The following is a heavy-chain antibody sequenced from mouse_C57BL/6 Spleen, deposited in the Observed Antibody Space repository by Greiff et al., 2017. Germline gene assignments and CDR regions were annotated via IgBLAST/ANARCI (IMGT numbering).Heavy chain of an antibody. Sequence: VKLMESGPGILQPSQTLSLTCSFSGFSLSTFGMGVGWIRQPSGKGLEWLAHIWWDDDKYYNPALKSRLTISKDTSKNQVFLKIANVDTADTATYYCARMGFITTVVAYYFDYWGQGTTLTVSS. CDR1: GFSLSTFGMG. CDR2: IWWDDDK. D-gene: IGHD1-1*01. J-gene: IGHJ2*01. CDR3: ARMGFITTVVAYYFDY. V-gene: IGHV8-8*01.